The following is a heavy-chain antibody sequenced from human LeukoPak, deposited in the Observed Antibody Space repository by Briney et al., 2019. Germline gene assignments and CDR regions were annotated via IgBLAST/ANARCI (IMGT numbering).Heavy chain of an antibody. Sequence: GGSLRLSCAASGFTFSTYEMNWVRQAPGKGLEWVSYISSSGSIIYYADSVKGRFTISRDNAKNSLYLQMNSLRAEDTAVYYCARVHHSSSWGTDDCWGQGTLVTVSS. CDR2: ISSSGSII. V-gene: IGHV3-48*03. J-gene: IGHJ4*02. CDR1: GFTFSTYE. D-gene: IGHD6-13*01. CDR3: ARVHHSSSWGTDDC.